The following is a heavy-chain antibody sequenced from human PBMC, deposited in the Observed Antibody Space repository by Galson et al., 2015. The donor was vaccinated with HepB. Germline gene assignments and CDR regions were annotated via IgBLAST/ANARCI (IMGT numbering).Heavy chain of an antibody. J-gene: IGHJ5*02. D-gene: IGHD3-16*01. V-gene: IGHV3-30*18. Sequence: SLRLSCASSGFSFSNYAIHWVRQAPGKGLEWMAVISYDGSFRYYSDSVKGRFTVSRDHSRGILYLQMNILRVNDTAVYYCAKGGPGRNGMMINRSVWFDPWGQGTLVIVSS. CDR3: AKGGPGRNGMMINRSVWFDP. CDR2: ISYDGSFR. CDR1: GFSFSNYA.